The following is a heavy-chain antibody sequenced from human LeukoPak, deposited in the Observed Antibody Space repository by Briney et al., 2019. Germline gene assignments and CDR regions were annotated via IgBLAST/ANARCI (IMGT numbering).Heavy chain of an antibody. CDR3: ARVKRGRSTVTTSFSTYYYYMDV. CDR2: INHSGST. CDR1: GGSFSGYY. Sequence: PSETLSLTCAVYGGSFSGYYWSWIRQPPGKGLEWIGEINHSGSTNDNPSLKSRVTISVDTSKNQFSLKLSSVTAADTAVYYCARVKRGRSTVTTSFSTYYYYMDVWGKGTTVTVSS. J-gene: IGHJ6*03. V-gene: IGHV4-34*01. D-gene: IGHD4-11*01.